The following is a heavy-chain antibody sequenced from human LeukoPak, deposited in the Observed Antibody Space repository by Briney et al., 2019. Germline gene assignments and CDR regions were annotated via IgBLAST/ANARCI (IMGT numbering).Heavy chain of an antibody. Sequence: GGSLRLSCAASGFTFSSYWMSWVRQAPGKGLEWVANIKQDGSEKYYVDSVKGRFTISRDNAKSSLYLQMNSLRAEDTAVYYCARDGVLLWFGELNWGQGTLVTVSS. CDR3: ARDGVLLWFGELN. D-gene: IGHD3-10*01. CDR1: GFTFSSYW. V-gene: IGHV3-7*01. CDR2: IKQDGSEK. J-gene: IGHJ4*02.